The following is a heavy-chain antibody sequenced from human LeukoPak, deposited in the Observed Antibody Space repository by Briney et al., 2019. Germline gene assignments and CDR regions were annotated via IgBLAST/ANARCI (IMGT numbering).Heavy chain of an antibody. CDR2: IWYDGSNK. D-gene: IGHD3-16*01. CDR3: ARDPMGYYYYGMDV. V-gene: IGHV3-33*01. J-gene: IGHJ6*02. CDR1: GFTFSSYG. Sequence: GGSLRLSCAVSGFTFSSYGMHWVRQAPGKGLEWVAVIWYDGSNKYYADSVKGRFTISRDNSKNTLYLQMNSLRAEDTAVYYCARDPMGYYYYGMDVWGQGTTVTVSS.